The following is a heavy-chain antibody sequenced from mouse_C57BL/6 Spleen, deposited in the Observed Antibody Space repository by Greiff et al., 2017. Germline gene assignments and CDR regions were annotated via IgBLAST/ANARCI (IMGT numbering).Heavy chain of an antibody. Sequence: EVQRVESGGGLVKPGGSLKLSCAASGFTFSSYTMSWVRQTPEKRLEWVATISGGGGNTYYPDSVKGRFTISRDNAKNTLYLQMSSLRSEDTALYYCARHGGYLYYYAMDYWGQGTSVTVSS. CDR1: GFTFSSYT. D-gene: IGHD2-3*01. CDR3: ARHGGYLYYYAMDY. CDR2: ISGGGGNT. J-gene: IGHJ4*01. V-gene: IGHV5-9*01.